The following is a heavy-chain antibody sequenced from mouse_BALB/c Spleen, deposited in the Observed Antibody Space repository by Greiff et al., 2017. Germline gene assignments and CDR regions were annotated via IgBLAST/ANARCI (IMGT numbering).Heavy chain of an antibody. CDR1: GFTFSNSY. CDR3: ARARDYAMDY. CDR2: ISDGGSYT. Sequence: EVQRVESGGGLVKPGGSLKLSCAASGFTFSNSYMYWVRQTPEKRLEWVATISDGGSYTYYPDSVKGRFTISRDNVKNNLYLQMSSLRSEDTAMYYCARARDYAMDYWGQGTSVTVSS. J-gene: IGHJ4*01. V-gene: IGHV5-4*02.